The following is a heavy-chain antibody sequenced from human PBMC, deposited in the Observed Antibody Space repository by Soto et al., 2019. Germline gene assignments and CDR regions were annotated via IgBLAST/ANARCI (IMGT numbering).Heavy chain of an antibody. J-gene: IGHJ4*02. CDR3: ARDRKDIVATMSFDY. D-gene: IGHD5-12*01. Sequence: GGSLRLSCAASGFTFSSYAMDWVRQAPGKGLEWVAVISYDGSNKYYADSVKGRFTISRDNSKNTLYLQMNSLRAEDTAVYYCARDRKDIVATMSFDYWGQGTLVTVSS. CDR2: ISYDGSNK. CDR1: GFTFSSYA. V-gene: IGHV3-30-3*01.